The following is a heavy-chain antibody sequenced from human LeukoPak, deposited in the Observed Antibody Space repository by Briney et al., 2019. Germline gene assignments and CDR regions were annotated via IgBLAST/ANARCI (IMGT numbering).Heavy chain of an antibody. CDR2: ISSSSSYI. Sequence: GGSLRPSCAASGFTFSSYNMNWVRQAPGKGLEWVSSISSSSSYIYYADSVKGRFTISRDNAKNSLYLQMNSLRAEDTAVYYCAREQELQGWFDPWGQGTLVTVSS. J-gene: IGHJ5*02. CDR3: AREQELQGWFDP. V-gene: IGHV3-21*01. CDR1: GFTFSSYN. D-gene: IGHD1-26*01.